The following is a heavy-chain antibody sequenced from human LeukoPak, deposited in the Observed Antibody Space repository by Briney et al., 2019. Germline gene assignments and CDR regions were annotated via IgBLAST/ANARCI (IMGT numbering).Heavy chain of an antibody. CDR3: ARHLSPYYYDSSGSIDY. V-gene: IGHV4-39*01. Sequence: SETLSLTCTVSGGSISSSSYYWGWIRQPPGKGLEWIGSIYYSGSTYYNPSLKSRVTISVDTSKNQFSLRLSSVTAADTAVYYCARHLSPYYYDSSGSIDYWGQGTLVTVPS. CDR1: GGSISSSSYY. D-gene: IGHD3-22*01. CDR2: IYYSGST. J-gene: IGHJ4*02.